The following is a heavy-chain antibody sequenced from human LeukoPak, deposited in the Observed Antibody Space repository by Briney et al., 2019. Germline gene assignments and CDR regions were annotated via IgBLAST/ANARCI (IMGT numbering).Heavy chain of an antibody. J-gene: IGHJ4*02. V-gene: IGHV3-30*02. D-gene: IGHD3-16*02. Sequence: GGSLRLSCAASGFTFSSYSMNWVRQAPGKGLEWVAFIRYDGSNKYYADSVKGRFTISRDNSKNTLYLQMNSLRAEDTAVYYCAKDPMPTGRRLGELSSYWGQGTLVTVSS. CDR1: GFTFSSYS. CDR2: IRYDGSNK. CDR3: AKDPMPTGRRLGELSSY.